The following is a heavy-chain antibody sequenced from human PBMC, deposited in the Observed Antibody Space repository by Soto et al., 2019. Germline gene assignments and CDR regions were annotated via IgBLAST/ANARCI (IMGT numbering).Heavy chain of an antibody. CDR2: ISWDGGST. Sequence: EVQLVESGGVVVQPGGSLRLSCAASGFTFDDYAMHWVRQAPGKGLEWVSLISWDGGSTYYADSVKGRFTISRDNSKNSLYLQMNSLRAEDTALYYCAKDMESWARRDTIFGVWDYYYGMDVWGQGTTVTVSS. J-gene: IGHJ6*02. D-gene: IGHD3-3*01. CDR3: AKDMESWARRDTIFGVWDYYYGMDV. V-gene: IGHV3-43D*04. CDR1: GFTFDDYA.